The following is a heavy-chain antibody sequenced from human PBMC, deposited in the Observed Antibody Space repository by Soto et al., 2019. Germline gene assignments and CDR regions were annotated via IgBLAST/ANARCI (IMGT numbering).Heavy chain of an antibody. V-gene: IGHV4-34*01. Sequence: QVQLQQWGAGLLKPSETLSLTCAVYGGSFSGYYWSWIRQPPGKGLEWIGEINHSGSTNYNPSLKSRVTISVDTSKNQFSLKLSSVTAADTAVYYCARERKSSPDGGYGMDVWGQGTTVTVSS. CDR3: ARERKSSPDGGYGMDV. D-gene: IGHD6-13*01. CDR1: GGSFSGYY. J-gene: IGHJ6*02. CDR2: INHSGST.